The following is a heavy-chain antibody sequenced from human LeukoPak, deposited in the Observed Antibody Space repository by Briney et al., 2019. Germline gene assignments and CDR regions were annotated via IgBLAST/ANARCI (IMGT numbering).Heavy chain of an antibody. Sequence: GGSLRLSCAASGFTFSSYWMSWVRQAPGKGLEWVANIKQDGSEKYYVDSVKGRFTISRDNAKNSLYLQMNSLRAEDTAVYYCARVAMVRGVRDKRPRYYFDYWGQGTLVTASS. D-gene: IGHD3-10*01. CDR1: GFTFSSYW. CDR3: ARVAMVRGVRDKRPRYYFDY. V-gene: IGHV3-7*03. J-gene: IGHJ4*02. CDR2: IKQDGSEK.